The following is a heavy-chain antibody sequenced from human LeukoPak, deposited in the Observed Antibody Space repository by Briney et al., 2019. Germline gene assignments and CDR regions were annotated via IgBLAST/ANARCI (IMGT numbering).Heavy chain of an antibody. J-gene: IGHJ3*02. CDR3: ARGGYSGYDFLSVAFDI. V-gene: IGHV4-59*01. D-gene: IGHD5-12*01. CDR1: GGSTSSYY. Sequence: KPSETLSLTCTVSGGSTSSYYWSWIRQPPGKGLEWIGYIYYSGSTNCNPSLKSRVTISVDTSKNQFSLKLSSVTAADTAVYYCARGGYSGYDFLSVAFDIWGQGTMVTVSS. CDR2: IYYSGST.